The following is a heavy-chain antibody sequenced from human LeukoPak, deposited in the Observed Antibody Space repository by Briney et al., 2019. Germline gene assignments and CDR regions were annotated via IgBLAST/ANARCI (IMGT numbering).Heavy chain of an antibody. Sequence: PGGSLRLSCAASGFTFSSYGMHWVRQAPGKGLEWVAVISYDGSNKYYADSVKGRFTISRDNSKNTLYLQMNSLRAEDTAVYYCAKDYSYYYGSGSYYNPGLDYWGQGTLVTVSS. CDR2: ISYDGSNK. J-gene: IGHJ4*02. CDR1: GFTFSSYG. D-gene: IGHD3-10*01. CDR3: AKDYSYYYGSGSYYNPGLDY. V-gene: IGHV3-30*18.